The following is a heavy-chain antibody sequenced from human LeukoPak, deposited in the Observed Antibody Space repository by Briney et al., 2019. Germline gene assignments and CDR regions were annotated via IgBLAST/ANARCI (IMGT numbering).Heavy chain of an antibody. CDR3: ARIGGSSWYDDY. J-gene: IGHJ4*02. CDR1: GGSTSSYY. CDR2: IYYSGST. V-gene: IGHV4-59*01. D-gene: IGHD6-13*01. Sequence: PSETLSLTCTVSGGSTSSYYWSWIRQPPGKGLEWIGYIYYSGSTNYNPSLKSRVTISVDTSKNQFSLKLSSVTAADTAVYYCARIGGSSWYDDYWGQGTLVTVSS.